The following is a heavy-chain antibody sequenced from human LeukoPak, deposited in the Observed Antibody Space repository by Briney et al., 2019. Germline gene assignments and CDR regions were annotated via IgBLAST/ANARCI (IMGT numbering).Heavy chain of an antibody. Sequence: SETLSLTCSVSGVSITTNYWSWIRQPPGKGLEWLGYIHHIGATSYNPSLKSRGTMSLDTSNNQLSLKVTSVTAADTAVYYCARSSAHSYGDFHFWGQGNLVTVSS. V-gene: IGHV4-59*01. CDR3: ARSSAHSYGDFHF. D-gene: IGHD5-18*01. J-gene: IGHJ4*02. CDR1: GVSITTNY. CDR2: IHHIGAT.